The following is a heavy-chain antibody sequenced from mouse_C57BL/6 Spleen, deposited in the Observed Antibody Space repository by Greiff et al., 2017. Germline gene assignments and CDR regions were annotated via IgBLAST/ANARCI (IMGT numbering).Heavy chain of an antibody. Sequence: EVQVVESGEGLVKPGGSLKLSCAASGFTFSSYAMSWVRQTPEKRLEWVAYISSGGDYIYYADTVKGRFTISRDNARNTLYLQMSSLKSEDTAMYYCTRDSPFYYYGSSYGYAMDYWGQGTSVTVSS. V-gene: IGHV5-9-1*02. CDR3: TRDSPFYYYGSSYGYAMDY. J-gene: IGHJ4*01. CDR2: ISSGGDYI. CDR1: GFTFSSYA. D-gene: IGHD1-1*01.